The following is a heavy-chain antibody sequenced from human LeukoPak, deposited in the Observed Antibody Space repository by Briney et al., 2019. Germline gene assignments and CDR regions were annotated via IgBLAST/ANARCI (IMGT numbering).Heavy chain of an antibody. D-gene: IGHD6-19*01. J-gene: IGHJ4*02. CDR1: GYTFTDYH. CDR3: ARFRHIAVAGTPHFDY. CDR2: INPNSGGT. V-gene: IGHV1-2*02. Sequence: ASVKVSCKASGYTFTDYHNHWVRQAPGQGLEWMGWINPNSGGTNYAQKFHGRVTMTRDTSINTAYMELSSLTSNDTALYYCARFRHIAVAGTPHFDYWGQGPLVTVSS.